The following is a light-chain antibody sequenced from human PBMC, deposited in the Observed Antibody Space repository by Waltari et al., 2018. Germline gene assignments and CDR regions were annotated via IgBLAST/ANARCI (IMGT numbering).Light chain of an antibody. V-gene: IGLV4-69*01. CDR1: SGHSSYA. Sequence: QLVLTQSPSASASLGASVKLTCTLRSGHSSYAIAWHQQQPEKGPRYLRKLNSDGSHSKGDGIPDRFSGSSSGAERYLTISSLQSEDEADYYCQTWGTGIQVFGGGTKLTVL. J-gene: IGLJ2*01. CDR2: LNSDGSH. CDR3: QTWGTGIQV.